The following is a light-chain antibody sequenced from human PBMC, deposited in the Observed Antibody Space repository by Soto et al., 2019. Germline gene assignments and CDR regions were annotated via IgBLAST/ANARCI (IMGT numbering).Light chain of an antibody. Sequence: EIGFTQSPGTLSLSPGERATLSCRASQSVGSNLAWYQQKPGQAPRLLIFGASSRATGVPARFSGSGSGTEFTLTINSLQSEDFAVYFCQQYDNLPLTFGPGTKVDIK. V-gene: IGKV3-15*01. CDR2: GAS. CDR1: QSVGSN. CDR3: QQYDNLPLT. J-gene: IGKJ3*01.